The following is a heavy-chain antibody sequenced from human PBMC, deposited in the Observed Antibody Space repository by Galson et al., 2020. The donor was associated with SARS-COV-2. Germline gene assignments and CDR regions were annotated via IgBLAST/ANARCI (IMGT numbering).Heavy chain of an antibody. CDR3: ARGETGDYDTVPFWVTSYHYYGMDV. CDR2: INHSGST. J-gene: IGHJ6*02. D-gene: IGHD4-17*01. V-gene: IGHV4-34*01. CDR1: GGSFSGYY. Sequence: SETLSLTCAVYGGSFSGYYWSWIRQPPGKGLEWIGEINHSGSTNYNPSLKSRVTISVDTSKNQFSLKLSSVTAADTAVYYCARGETGDYDTVPFWVTSYHYYGMDVWGQGTTVTVSS.